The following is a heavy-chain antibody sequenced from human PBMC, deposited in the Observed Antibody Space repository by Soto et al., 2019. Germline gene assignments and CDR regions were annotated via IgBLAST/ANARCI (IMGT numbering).Heavy chain of an antibody. CDR2: INHSGST. V-gene: IGHV4-34*01. CDR1: GGSFSGYY. Sequence: PSETLSLTCAVYGGSFSGYYWSWIRQPPGKGLEWIGEINHSGSTNYNPSLKSRVTISVDTSKNQFSLKLSSVTAADTAVYYCARELMRPIDYWGQETLLTVSS. D-gene: IGHD2-8*01. J-gene: IGHJ4*02. CDR3: ARELMRPIDY.